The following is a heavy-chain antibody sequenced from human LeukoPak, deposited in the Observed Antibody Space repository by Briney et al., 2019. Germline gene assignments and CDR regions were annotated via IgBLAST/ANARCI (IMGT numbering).Heavy chain of an antibody. Sequence: GGSLRLSCAASGFTFSSNWMHWVRQAPGKGLEWVANIKQDGSEKYFVDSVKGRFTISRDNAKNSLYLQMNSLRVDDTAVYYCARSRSVVLITPLGYWGQGTLVTVSS. CDR3: ARSRSVVLITPLGY. J-gene: IGHJ4*02. D-gene: IGHD3-22*01. CDR1: GFTFSSNW. V-gene: IGHV3-7*01. CDR2: IKQDGSEK.